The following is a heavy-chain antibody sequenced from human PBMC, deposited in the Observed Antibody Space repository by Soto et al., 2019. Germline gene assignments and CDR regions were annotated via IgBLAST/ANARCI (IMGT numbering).Heavy chain of an antibody. V-gene: IGHV1-69*13. D-gene: IGHD3-22*01. J-gene: IGHJ4*02. Sequence: GASVKVSCKASGGTFSSYAISWVRQAPGQGLEWIGGIIPIFGTANYAQKFQGRVTITADESTSTAYMELSSLRSEDTAVYYCAIVKFLNYYDSSGYYGPIDYWGQGTLVTVSS. CDR1: GGTFSSYA. CDR3: AIVKFLNYYDSSGYYGPIDY. CDR2: IIPIFGTA.